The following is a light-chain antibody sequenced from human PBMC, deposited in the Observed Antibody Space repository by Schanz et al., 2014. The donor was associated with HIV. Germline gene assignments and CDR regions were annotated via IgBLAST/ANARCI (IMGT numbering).Light chain of an antibody. CDR3: SSYAGTNNFWV. CDR1: SSDVGDYNY. Sequence: QSALTQPASVSGSPGQSITISCTGDSSDVGDYNYVSWYQQHPGKAPKIMIYEVSKRPSGVPDRFSGSKSGNTASLTVSGLQAEDEADYYCSSYAGTNNFWVFGGGTKVTVL. J-gene: IGLJ3*02. CDR2: EVS. V-gene: IGLV2-8*01.